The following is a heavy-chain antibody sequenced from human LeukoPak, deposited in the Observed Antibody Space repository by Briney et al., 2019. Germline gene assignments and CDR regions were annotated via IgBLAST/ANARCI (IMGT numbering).Heavy chain of an antibody. V-gene: IGHV1-46*01. D-gene: IGHD3-16*01. Sequence: ASVKVSCAASGYTFTSYYMHWVRQAPGQGLEWVGIINPSGGSTRYAQKFQGRVTMTRDTSTSTVYMELSSLRSEDTAVYYCARVWLAGGALGFDYWGQGTLVTVSS. CDR3: ARVWLAGGALGFDY. J-gene: IGHJ4*02. CDR1: GYTFTSYY. CDR2: INPSGGST.